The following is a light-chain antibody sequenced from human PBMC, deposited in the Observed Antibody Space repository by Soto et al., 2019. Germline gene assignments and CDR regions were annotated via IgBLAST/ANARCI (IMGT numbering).Light chain of an antibody. Sequence: DIQMTQSPSSLSAAVGDRVTITCQARQDISNYLNWYQQKPGKAPKLLIYDASNLETGVPSRFSGSGSGTDFTFTISSLXPEDIATYYCQQYDNLPPYTFGQGTKVDNK. CDR2: DAS. V-gene: IGKV1-33*01. CDR3: QQYDNLPPYT. J-gene: IGKJ2*01. CDR1: QDISNY.